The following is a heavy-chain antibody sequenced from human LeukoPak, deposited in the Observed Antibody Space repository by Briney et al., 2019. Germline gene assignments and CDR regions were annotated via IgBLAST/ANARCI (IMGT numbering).Heavy chain of an antibody. D-gene: IGHD6-19*01. CDR1: GGTFSRYA. J-gene: IGHJ4*02. V-gene: IGHV1-69*13. CDR3: ARDRPYTGGWRGFDY. CDR2: IIPMFGIA. Sequence: SVKVSCKASGGTFSRYAISWVRQAPGQGLEWMGGIIPMFGIANYAQKFPGRVTITADESTSTAYMELSSLRSEDTAVYYCARDRPYTGGWRGFDYWGQGTLVTVSS.